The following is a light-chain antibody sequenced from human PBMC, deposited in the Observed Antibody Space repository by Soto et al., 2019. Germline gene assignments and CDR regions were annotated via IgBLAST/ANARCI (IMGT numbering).Light chain of an antibody. Sequence: DIQMTQSPSSLSASVGDRVTITCRASQGITNNLAWYQQKPGKVPKLLIYAASTLQSGVPSRFSGSGSGTNSTLTISGLQPGDVATCYGPKYNSVPMSFGQGTRLEIK. CDR1: QGITNN. CDR2: AAS. CDR3: PKYNSVPMS. J-gene: IGKJ5*01. V-gene: IGKV1-27*01.